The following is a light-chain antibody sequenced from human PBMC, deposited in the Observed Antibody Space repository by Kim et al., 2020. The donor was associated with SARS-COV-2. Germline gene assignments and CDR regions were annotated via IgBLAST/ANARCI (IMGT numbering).Light chain of an antibody. J-gene: IGKJ2*01. CDR3: QQYNNWPPYT. Sequence: ELVMTQSPATLSVSPGGRATLSCRASQSISNNLACYQQKPGQAPRLLIYGASTRATGIPARFSVSGSGTEFTLTISSLQSEDFAVYYCQQYNNWPPYTCGQETKLEI. V-gene: IGKV3-15*01. CDR2: GAS. CDR1: QSISNN.